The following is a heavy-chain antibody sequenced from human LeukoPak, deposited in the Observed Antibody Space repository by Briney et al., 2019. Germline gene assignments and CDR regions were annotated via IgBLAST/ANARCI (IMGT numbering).Heavy chain of an antibody. V-gene: IGHV3-30*03. CDR2: VSYDGSEK. D-gene: IGHD2-2*01. CDR3: ARGRPLVVVPAAAIGY. Sequence: GGSLRLSCAASGFTFSSYGIHWVRQAPGKGLEWVAVVSYDGSEKYYADSVKGRLTISRDKSKNTVSLQMNSLRAEDTAVYYCARGRPLVVVPAAAIGYWGQGTLVTVSS. CDR1: GFTFSSYG. J-gene: IGHJ4*02.